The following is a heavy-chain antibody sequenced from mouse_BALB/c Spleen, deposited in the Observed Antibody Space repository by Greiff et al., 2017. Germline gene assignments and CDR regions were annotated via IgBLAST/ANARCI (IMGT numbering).Heavy chain of an antibody. J-gene: IGHJ3*01. V-gene: IGHV2-9*02. CDR2: IWAGGST. CDR3: AREEGRGRFAY. Sequence: VQGVESGPGLVAPSQSLSITCTVSGFSLTSYGVHWVRQPPGKGLEWLGVIWAGGSTNYNSALMSRLSISKDNSKSQVFLKMNSLQTDDTAMYYCAREEGRGRFAYWGQGTLVTVSA. CDR1: GFSLTSYG.